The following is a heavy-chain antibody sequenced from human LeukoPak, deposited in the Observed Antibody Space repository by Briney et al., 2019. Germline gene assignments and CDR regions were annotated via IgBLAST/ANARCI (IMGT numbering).Heavy chain of an antibody. J-gene: IGHJ4*02. V-gene: IGHV1-18*01. Sequence: RASVKVSCKASGYTFTSYGISWVRQAPGQGLEWMGWISAYNGNTNYAQKLQGRVTMTTDTSTSTAYMELRSLRSDDTAVYYCARTVLRYFDWLLPNFDYWGQGTLVTVSS. D-gene: IGHD3-9*01. CDR3: ARTVLRYFDWLLPNFDY. CDR1: GYTFTSYG. CDR2: ISAYNGNT.